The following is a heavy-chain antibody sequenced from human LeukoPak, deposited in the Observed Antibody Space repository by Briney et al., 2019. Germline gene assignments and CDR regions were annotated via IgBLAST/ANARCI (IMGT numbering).Heavy chain of an antibody. D-gene: IGHD3-9*01. CDR1: GGSISSYY. CDR2: IYTSGST. CDR3: ARVRTYYDILTGYSDNAFDI. J-gene: IGHJ3*02. Sequence: SETLSLTCTVSGGSISSYYWSWIRQPAGKGLEWIGRIYTSGSTNYSPSLKSRVTMSVDTSKNQFSLKLSSVTAADTAVYYCARVRTYYDILTGYSDNAFDIWGQGTMVTVSS. V-gene: IGHV4-4*07.